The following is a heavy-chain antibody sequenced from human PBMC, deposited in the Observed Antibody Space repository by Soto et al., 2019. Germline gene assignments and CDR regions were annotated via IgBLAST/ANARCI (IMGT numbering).Heavy chain of an antibody. CDR2: INPNSGGT. CDR3: ARAVEQLVLPFDY. D-gene: IGHD6-6*01. CDR1: GYTFTGYY. Sequence: ASVKVSCKASGYTFTGYYMHCVRQAPGQGLEWMGWINPNSGGTNYAQKFQGWVTMTRDTSISTAYMELSRLRSDDTAAYYCARAVEQLVLPFDYWGQGTLVTVSS. V-gene: IGHV1-2*04. J-gene: IGHJ4*02.